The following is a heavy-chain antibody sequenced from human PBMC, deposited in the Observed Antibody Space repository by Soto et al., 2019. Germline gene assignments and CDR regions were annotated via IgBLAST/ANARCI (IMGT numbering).Heavy chain of an antibody. CDR1: GYTFTSYG. CDR3: ATEWGTTIPLDY. D-gene: IGHD5-12*01. J-gene: IGHJ4*02. CDR2: ISAYNGNT. Sequence: QVQLVQSGAEVKKPGASVKVSCKASGYTFTSYGISWVRQAPGQGLEWMGWISAYNGNTNYAQKLQGSVTMATDKSTSTAYMELRSLRSDHTAVYYWATEWGTTIPLDYWGQGTLVTVSS. V-gene: IGHV1-18*01.